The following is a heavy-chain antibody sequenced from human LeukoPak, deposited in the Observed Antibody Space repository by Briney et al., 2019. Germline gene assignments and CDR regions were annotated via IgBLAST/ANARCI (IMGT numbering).Heavy chain of an antibody. CDR1: GFTFSSYG. D-gene: IGHD7-27*01. Sequence: GRSLRLSCAASGFTFSSYGMHWVRQAPGKGLEWVAVISYDGSNKYYADSVKGRFTISRDNSKNMLYLQMNSLRAEDTAVYYCAKDRGLRLGIDYWGQGTLVTVSS. J-gene: IGHJ4*02. V-gene: IGHV3-30*18. CDR2: ISYDGSNK. CDR3: AKDRGLRLGIDY.